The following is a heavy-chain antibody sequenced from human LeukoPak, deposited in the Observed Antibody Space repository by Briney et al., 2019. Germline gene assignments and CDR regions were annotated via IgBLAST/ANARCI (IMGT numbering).Heavy chain of an antibody. D-gene: IGHD3-10*01. V-gene: IGHV3-66*01. Sequence: GGSLRLSCAASGFSVSNNYMSWVRQAPGKGLEWVSVIYSGGSTYYADSVKDRFTISRDNSRNTLYLQMNSLRAEDTAVYYCAGVMVRGAWNYWGQGTLVTVSS. CDR3: AGVMVRGAWNY. J-gene: IGHJ4*02. CDR1: GFSVSNNY. CDR2: IYSGGST.